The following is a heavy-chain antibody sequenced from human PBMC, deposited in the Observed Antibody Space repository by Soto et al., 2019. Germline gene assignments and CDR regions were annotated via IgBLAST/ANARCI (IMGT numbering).Heavy chain of an antibody. CDR1: GFTFSSYG. V-gene: IGHV3-30*18. Sequence: PGGSLRLSCAASGFTFSSYGMHWVRQAPGKGLEWVAVISYDGSNTYYADSVKGRLTISRDNSKNTLCLQMKSLRSADTAVYYCANGNFDYWGQGNLVTVSS. CDR3: ANGNFDY. CDR2: ISYDGSNT. J-gene: IGHJ4*02.